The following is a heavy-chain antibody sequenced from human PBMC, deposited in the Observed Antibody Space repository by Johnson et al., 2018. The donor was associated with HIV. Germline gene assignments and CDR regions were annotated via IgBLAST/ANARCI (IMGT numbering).Heavy chain of an antibody. CDR3: ARVYYYDNKDGFDI. V-gene: IGHV3-30*04. CDR2: ISYDGSNK. J-gene: IGHJ3*02. Sequence: QVQLVESGGGVVQPGRSLRLSCAASGFTFSSYAMHWVRQAPGKGLEWVAVISYDGSNKYYVDSVKGRFTISRDISKNLLYLQMNSLRTEDTAVYYCARVYYYDNKDGFDIWGQGTTVTVSS. CDR1: GFTFSSYA. D-gene: IGHD3-22*01.